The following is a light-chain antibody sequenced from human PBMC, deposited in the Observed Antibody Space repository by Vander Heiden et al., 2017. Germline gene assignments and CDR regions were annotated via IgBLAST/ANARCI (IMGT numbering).Light chain of an antibody. CDR2: QDS. CDR3: QAWDSSTHVV. Sequence: SYELTQPPSVSVSPGQTASITCSGAKLGDKYACWYQQKPGKSHVLVIYQDSKRPSGIPERFAGSNSGNTATLTISGTQAMDEADYYCQAWDSSTHVVFGGGTKLTVL. V-gene: IGLV3-1*01. J-gene: IGLJ2*01. CDR1: KLGDKY.